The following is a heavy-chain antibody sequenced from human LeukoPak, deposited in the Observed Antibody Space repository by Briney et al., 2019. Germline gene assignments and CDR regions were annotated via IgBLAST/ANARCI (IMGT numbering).Heavy chain of an antibody. CDR2: INPTGTGT. V-gene: IGHV1-46*01. D-gene: IGHD2-8*02. CDR3: AREESGGCFDY. CDR1: GYTFSNYY. J-gene: IGHJ4*02. Sequence: ASVKVSCKASGYTFSNYYMHWVRQAPGQGLDWMGLINPTGTGTNYAQKFRGRVTLTRDTSTTTVYMELSSLRSEDSAVYYCAREESGGCFDYWGQGTLVTVSS.